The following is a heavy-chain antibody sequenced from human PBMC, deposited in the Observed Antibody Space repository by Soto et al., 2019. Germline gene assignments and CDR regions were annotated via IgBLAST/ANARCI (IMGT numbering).Heavy chain of an antibody. Sequence: SSETLSLTCTVSGGSISSYYWSWIRQPPGKGLEWIGYIYYSGSTNYNPSLKSRVTISVDTSKNQFSLKLSSVTAADTAVYYCARDSGTYYYDSSGYYDPSAFDIWAKGQWSPSPQ. V-gene: IGHV4-59*01. CDR2: IYYSGST. D-gene: IGHD3-22*01. CDR3: ARDSGTYYYDSSGYYDPSAFDI. CDR1: GGSISSYY. J-gene: IGHJ3*02.